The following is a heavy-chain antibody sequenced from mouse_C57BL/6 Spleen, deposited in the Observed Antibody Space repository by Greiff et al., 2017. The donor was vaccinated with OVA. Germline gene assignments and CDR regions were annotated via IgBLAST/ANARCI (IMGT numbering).Heavy chain of an antibody. CDR2: IDPSDSYT. CDR1: GYTFTSYW. Sequence: QVQLQQSGAELVMPGASVKLSCEASGYTFTSYWMHWVKQRPGQGLEWIGEIDPSDSYTNYNQKFKGKSTLTVDKSSSTAYMQLSSLTSEDSAVYYCARSDYDFDYWGQGTTLTVSS. CDR3: ARSDYDFDY. V-gene: IGHV1-69*01. J-gene: IGHJ2*01. D-gene: IGHD2-4*01.